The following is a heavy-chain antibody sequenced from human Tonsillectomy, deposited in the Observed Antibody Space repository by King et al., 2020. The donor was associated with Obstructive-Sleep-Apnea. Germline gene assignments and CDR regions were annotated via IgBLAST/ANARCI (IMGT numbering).Heavy chain of an antibody. D-gene: IGHD6-13*01. CDR2: INHSGST. J-gene: IGHJ5*02. V-gene: IGHV4-34*01. Sequence: VQLQQWGAGLLKPSETLSLTCAVYGGSFSDYYWSWIRQPPGKGLEWIAEINHSGSTNSNPSLKSRVTISVDTSNNQFSLKLSSVTAADTAVYYCARGSGAAAVNWFDPWGQGTLVTVAS. CDR1: GGSFSDYY. CDR3: ARGSGAAAVNWFDP.